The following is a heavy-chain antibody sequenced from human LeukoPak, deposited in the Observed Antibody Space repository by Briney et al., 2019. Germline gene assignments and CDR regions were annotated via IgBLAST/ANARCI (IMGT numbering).Heavy chain of an antibody. CDR1: GFVFSNNW. CDR3: GKDLSWGSTDY. Sequence: PGGSLRLSCAASGFVFSNNWMYWVRQAPGRGLVWVSRINSDGSSIAYADFVRSRFTISRDNAKNTLFLQMNSLTVEDTAMYYCGKDLSWGSTDYWGQGTLVTVSS. D-gene: IGHD6-13*01. V-gene: IGHV3-74*01. CDR2: INSDGSSI. J-gene: IGHJ4*02.